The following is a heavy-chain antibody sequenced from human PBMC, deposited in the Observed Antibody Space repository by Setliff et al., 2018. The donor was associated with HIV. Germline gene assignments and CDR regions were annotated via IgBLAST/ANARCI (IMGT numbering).Heavy chain of an antibody. CDR2: IYYSGST. CDR3: ASLDGSESPYIYYYYMDV. Sequence: PSETLSLTCTVSGGSISDSRYYWGWIRQPPGKGLEWIGNIYYSGSTYYNPSLKSRAAISVDTSKNQISLKPSSVTAADTAVYYCASLDGSESPYIYYYYMDVWGKGTAVTVSS. CDR1: GGSISDSRYY. D-gene: IGHD3-10*01. V-gene: IGHV4-39*01. J-gene: IGHJ6*03.